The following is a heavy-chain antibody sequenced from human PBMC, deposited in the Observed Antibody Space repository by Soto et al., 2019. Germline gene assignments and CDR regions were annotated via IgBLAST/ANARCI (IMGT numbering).Heavy chain of an antibody. V-gene: IGHV1-69*13. CDR1: GCTFSSYA. D-gene: IGHD3-22*01. CDR3: ASSPMIVVVTRGYYYYGMDV. CDR2: IIPIFGTA. J-gene: IGHJ6*02. Sequence: GASVKVSCKASGCTFSSYAISWVRQAPGQGLEWMGGIIPIFGTANYAQKFQGRVTITADESTSTAYMELSTLRSEDTAVYYCASSPMIVVVTRGYYYYGMDVWGQGTKVTVSS.